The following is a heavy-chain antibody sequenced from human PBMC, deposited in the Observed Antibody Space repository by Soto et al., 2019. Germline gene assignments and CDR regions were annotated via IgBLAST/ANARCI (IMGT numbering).Heavy chain of an antibody. V-gene: IGHV5-51*01. CDR3: ARLNYYDSSEGYYGMDV. D-gene: IGHD3-22*01. CDR1: GYSFGNYW. CDR2: IYPGDSDT. J-gene: IGHJ6*02. Sequence: GESLKISCKASGYSFGNYWVAWVRQMPGKGLEWMGIIYPGDSDTRYSPSFQGQVTFSADKSISTAYLQWSSLKASDTAMYYCARLNYYDSSEGYYGMDVWGQGTTVTVSS.